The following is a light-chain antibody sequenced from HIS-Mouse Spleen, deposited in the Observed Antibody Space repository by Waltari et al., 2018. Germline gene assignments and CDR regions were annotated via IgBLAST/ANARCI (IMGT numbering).Light chain of an antibody. Sequence: QSALTQPASVSGSPGQSITISCTGTSSDVGGYNYVPWYQQHPGKAPKLMLYEVSNRPSGVSNRFSGSKSGNTASLTISGLQAEDEADYYCSSYTSSSTFFGTGTKVTVL. CDR3: SSYTSSSTF. CDR1: SSDVGGYNY. J-gene: IGLJ1*01. V-gene: IGLV2-14*01. CDR2: EVS.